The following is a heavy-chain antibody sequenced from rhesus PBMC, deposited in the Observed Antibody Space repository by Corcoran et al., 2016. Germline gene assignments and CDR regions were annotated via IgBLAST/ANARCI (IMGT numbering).Heavy chain of an antibody. Sequence: QLQLQESGPGLVKPSETLSVTCAVSGGSITSNYWSWIRQPPGKGREWIGRIYGSGSIINYNPSLKSRVALSLDTAKSQVSLKVNSVTAADTAVYYCARHGPNYSGSYYQNWYFDLWGPGTPITISS. CDR3: ARHGPNYSGSYYQNWYFDL. J-gene: IGHJ2*01. V-gene: IGHV4-169*01. CDR1: GGSITSNY. CDR2: IYGSGSII. D-gene: IGHD3-16*01.